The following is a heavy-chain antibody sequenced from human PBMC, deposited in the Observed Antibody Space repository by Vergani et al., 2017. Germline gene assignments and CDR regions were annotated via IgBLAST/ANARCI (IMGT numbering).Heavy chain of an antibody. J-gene: IGHJ5*02. Sequence: QVKLVQSGAEVKKPGSSVKVSCKASGGTFSSYAISWVRQAPGQGLEWMGGIIPIFGTANNAQKFQGKVTITAYKSTSTAYMELSSLRSEDTCVYYCARDGRVTTKNWFDPWGQGTLVTVSS. CDR3: ARDGRVTTKNWFDP. CDR1: GGTFSSYA. D-gene: IGHD4-17*01. CDR2: IIPIFGTA. V-gene: IGHV1-69*06.